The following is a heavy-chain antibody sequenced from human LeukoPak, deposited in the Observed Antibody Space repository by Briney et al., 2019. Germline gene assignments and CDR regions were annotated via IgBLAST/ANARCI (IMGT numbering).Heavy chain of an antibody. D-gene: IGHD6-13*01. Sequence: GGSLRLSCAVSGFTVSSNYMGWVRQAPGKGLGWVSVIYSDGSTYSADSVKGRFTISRDNSKNTLYLQINSLRAEDTAVYYCARGIAAAGTALYNWGQGTLLTVSS. CDR2: IYSDGST. J-gene: IGHJ4*02. CDR3: ARGIAAAGTALYN. V-gene: IGHV3-53*01. CDR1: GFTVSSNY.